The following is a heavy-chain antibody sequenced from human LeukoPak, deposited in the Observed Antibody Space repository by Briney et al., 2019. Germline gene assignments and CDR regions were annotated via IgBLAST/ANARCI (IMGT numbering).Heavy chain of an antibody. V-gene: IGHV4-61*02. Sequence: SDTLSLTCTVSGRPISSCSYYWSWIRQPAGTGLEWIGRIYTSGSTNYNPSLKSRVTISVDTSKNQFSLKLSSVTAADTAVYYCARDTILSGSPLDYWGQGTLVTVSS. CDR2: IYTSGST. J-gene: IGHJ4*02. CDR1: GRPISSCSYY. CDR3: ARDTILSGSPLDY. D-gene: IGHD3-10*01.